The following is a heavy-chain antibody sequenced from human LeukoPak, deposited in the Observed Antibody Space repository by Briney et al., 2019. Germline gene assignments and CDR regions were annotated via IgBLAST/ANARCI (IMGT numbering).Heavy chain of an antibody. CDR1: GGSFSGYY. J-gene: IGHJ6*03. CDR3: ARGGKGPVSYYYYMDV. CDR2: INHSGST. V-gene: IGHV4-34*01. Sequence: SATLSLTCAVYGGSFSGYYWSWIRQPPGKGLEWIGEINHSGSTNYNPSLKSRVTISVDTSKNQFSLKLSSVTAADTAVYYCARGGKGPVSYYYYMDVWGKGTTVTVSS. D-gene: IGHD1-14*01.